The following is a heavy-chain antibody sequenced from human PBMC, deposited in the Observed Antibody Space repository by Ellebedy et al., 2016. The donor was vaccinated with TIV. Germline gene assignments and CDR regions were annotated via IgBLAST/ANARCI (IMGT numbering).Heavy chain of an antibody. CDR2: IYYSGST. CDR3: ARDGLVGATTWEAFDI. J-gene: IGHJ3*02. V-gene: IGHV4-59*01. CDR1: GGSISSYY. Sequence: MPSETLSLTCTVPGGSISSYYWSWIRQPPGKGLEWIGYIYYSGSTNYNPSLKSRVTISVDTSKNQCPLKLSSVTAADTAVYYCARDGLVGATTWEAFDIWGQGTMVTVSS. D-gene: IGHD1-26*01.